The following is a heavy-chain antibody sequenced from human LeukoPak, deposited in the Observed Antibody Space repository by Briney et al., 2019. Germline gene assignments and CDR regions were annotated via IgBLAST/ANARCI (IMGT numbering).Heavy chain of an antibody. J-gene: IGHJ4*02. CDR1: GGSISSYY. Sequence: TSETLSLTCTVSGGSISSYYWSWIRQAPGKGLEWIGNIYYSGSTNYNPSLKSRVTISVDTSKNQFSLKLSSVTAAVTAVYYCARHGTLGSITYPLDYWGQGTLVTVSS. V-gene: IGHV4-59*08. CDR3: ARHGTLGSITYPLDY. CDR2: IYYSGST. D-gene: IGHD3-16*01.